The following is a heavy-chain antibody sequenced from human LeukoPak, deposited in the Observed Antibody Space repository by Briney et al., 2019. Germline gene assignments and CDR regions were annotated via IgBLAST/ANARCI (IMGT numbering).Heavy chain of an antibody. D-gene: IGHD3-10*01. CDR2: MNPNSGNT. CDR1: GYTFTSYD. V-gene: IGHV1-8*01. CDR3: ARGELLWFGELLWFDP. Sequence: ASVKVSCKASGYTFTSYDINWVRQATGQGLEWMGWMNPNSGNTGYAQKFQGRVTMTRNTSISTAYRELSSLRSEDTAVYYCARGELLWFGELLWFDPWGQGTLVTVSS. J-gene: IGHJ5*02.